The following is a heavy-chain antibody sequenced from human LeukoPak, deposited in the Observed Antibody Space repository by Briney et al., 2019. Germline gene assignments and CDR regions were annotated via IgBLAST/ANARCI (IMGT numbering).Heavy chain of an antibody. CDR3: ARDFSTVSYYYYGMDV. V-gene: IGHV5-51*01. D-gene: IGHD4-17*01. CDR2: IYPGDSDT. CDR1: GYSFTSYW. J-gene: IGHJ6*02. Sequence: GESLKISCKGSGYSFTSYWIGWVRQMPGKGLEWMGIIYPGDSDTRCSPSFQGQVTISADKSISTAYLQWSSLKASDTAMYYCARDFSTVSYYYYGMDVWGQGTTVTVSS.